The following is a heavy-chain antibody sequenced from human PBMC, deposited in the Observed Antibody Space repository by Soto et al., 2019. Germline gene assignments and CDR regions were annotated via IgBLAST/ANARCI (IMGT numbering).Heavy chain of an antibody. V-gene: IGHV4-39*01. CDR3: ASPKIAFYNWFDP. J-gene: IGHJ5*02. CDR2: IYSNEDT. Sequence: SETLSLTCTVSGGSVSSNDYSWGWIRQSPGKGLEWIGTIYSNEDTHYNPSLLSRVTISVDTSMSEFSLRLRSVTAADTAVYYCASPKIAFYNWFDPWGQGTLVTVSS. D-gene: IGHD3-3*02. CDR1: GGSVSSNDYS.